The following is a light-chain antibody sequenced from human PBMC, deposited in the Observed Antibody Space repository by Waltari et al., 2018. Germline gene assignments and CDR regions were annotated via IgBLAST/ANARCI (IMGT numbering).Light chain of an antibody. CDR3: YSTDGGGTHNGV. CDR1: ALPRKY. Sequence: SYELTQPPSVSVSPGQTARITCSGSALPRKYAFWYQQKSGQAPVLVIYEDTTRPSGIPERFSGSTSGTTNTLTIIGAQVEDDADYYCYSTDGGGTHNGVFGGGTKLTVL. J-gene: IGLJ3*02. V-gene: IGLV3-10*01. CDR2: EDT.